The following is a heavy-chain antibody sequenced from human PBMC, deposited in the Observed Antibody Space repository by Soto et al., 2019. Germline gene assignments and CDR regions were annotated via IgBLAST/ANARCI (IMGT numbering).Heavy chain of an antibody. Sequence: GGSMRLSCAASGFTFGGSAMQWVRRASGKGLGWVGRIRSKAKRYATVYAASVKGRFTISRDDSKNTAYLQMNSMKTEDTAVYYWTRLGIAAAGTDYWGQGTLVTVSS. J-gene: IGHJ4*02. CDR2: IRSKAKRYAT. CDR1: GFTFGGSA. CDR3: TRLGIAAAGTDY. V-gene: IGHV3-73*01. D-gene: IGHD6-13*01.